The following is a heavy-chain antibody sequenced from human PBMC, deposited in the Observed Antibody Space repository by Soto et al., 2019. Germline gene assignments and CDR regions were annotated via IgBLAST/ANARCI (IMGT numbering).Heavy chain of an antibody. CDR1: GFTFSSYE. Sequence: PGGSLRLSCAASGFTFSSYEMNWVRQAPGKGLEWVSYISSSGSTIYYADSVKGRFTISRDNAKNSLYLQMNSLRAEDTAVYYCARIGFWLNVDTDMLSERNWYFDLWGRGTLVTVPS. D-gene: IGHD5-18*01. J-gene: IGHJ2*01. V-gene: IGHV3-48*03. CDR3: ARIGFWLNVDTDMLSERNWYFDL. CDR2: ISSSGSTI.